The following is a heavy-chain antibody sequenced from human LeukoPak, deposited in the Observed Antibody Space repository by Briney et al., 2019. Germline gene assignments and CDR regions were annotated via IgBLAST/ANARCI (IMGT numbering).Heavy chain of an antibody. J-gene: IGHJ4*02. CDR3: TRRSIASTRTDDY. V-gene: IGHV3-53*01. CDR2: IYSGGST. Sequence: GGSLRLSCAASGFTVSSNYMSWVRQAPEKGLEWVSVIYSGGSTYYADSVKGRFTISRDNSKNTTYLQMSSLKTDDTAVYYCTRRSIASTRTDDYWGQGTLVTVSS. CDR1: GFTVSSNY. D-gene: IGHD6-13*01.